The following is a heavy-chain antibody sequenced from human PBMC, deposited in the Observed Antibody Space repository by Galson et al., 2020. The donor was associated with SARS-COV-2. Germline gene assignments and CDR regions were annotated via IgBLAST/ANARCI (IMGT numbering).Heavy chain of an antibody. V-gene: IGHV3-30*18. CDR3: AKDLAYYDIWTGYFVAPAAYYYYGMDV. CDR1: GFTFSSYG. Sequence: GESLKISCAASGFTFSSYGMHWVRQAPGKGLEWVAVITYDGSNKYYADSVKGRFTISRDNSKNTLYRQMNSLRAEDTAVYYCAKDLAYYDIWTGYFVAPAAYYYYGMDVWGQGTTVTVSS. CDR2: ITYDGSNK. J-gene: IGHJ6*02. D-gene: IGHD3-9*01.